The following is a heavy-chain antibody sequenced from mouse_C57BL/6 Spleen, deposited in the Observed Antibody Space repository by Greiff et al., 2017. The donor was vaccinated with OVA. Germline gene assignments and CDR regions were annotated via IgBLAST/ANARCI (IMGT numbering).Heavy chain of an antibody. J-gene: IGHJ3*01. Sequence: EVQLQQSGPELVKPGASVKISCKASGYTFTDYYMNWVKQSHGKSLEWIGDVNPNDGGTSYNQKFKGKATLTVDKSSSTAYMELRSLTSEDSAVYYCARSSTTEEFAYWGQGTLVTVSA. D-gene: IGHD2-12*01. CDR1: GYTFTDYY. CDR3: ARSSTTEEFAY. CDR2: VNPNDGGT. V-gene: IGHV1-26*01.